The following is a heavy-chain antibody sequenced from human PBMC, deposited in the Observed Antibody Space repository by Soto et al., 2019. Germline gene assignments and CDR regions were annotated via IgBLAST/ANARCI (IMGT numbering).Heavy chain of an antibody. J-gene: IGHJ4*02. D-gene: IGHD5-12*01. CDR1: GFTVSSNY. CDR2: IYSGGST. CDR3: ASGLYIGWHYLDY. Sequence: EVQLVESGGGLVQPGGSLRLSCAASGFTVSSNYMSWVRQAPGTGLEWVSVIYSGGSTYYADSVKARFTISRDNSKHTLYLQMNSMSAEDTAVYYCASGLYIGWHYLDYWGQGTLVTVSS. V-gene: IGHV3-66*01.